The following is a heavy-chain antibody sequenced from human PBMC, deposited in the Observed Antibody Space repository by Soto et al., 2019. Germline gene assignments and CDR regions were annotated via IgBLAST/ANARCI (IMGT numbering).Heavy chain of an antibody. D-gene: IGHD1-26*01. Sequence: SETLSLTCTVSGGSINSYYWSWIRQPPGKGLEWIGYIYYSGSTNYNPSLKSRVTISVDTSKNQFSLKLSSATAADTAVYYCARHGGSYSFDYWGQGTLVTVSS. V-gene: IGHV4-59*08. CDR1: GGSINSYY. CDR2: IYYSGST. J-gene: IGHJ4*02. CDR3: ARHGGSYSFDY.